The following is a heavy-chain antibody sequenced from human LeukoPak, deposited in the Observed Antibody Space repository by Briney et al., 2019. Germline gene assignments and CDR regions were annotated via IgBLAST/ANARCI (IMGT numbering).Heavy chain of an antibody. Sequence: SETLSLTCTVSGGSISSYYWSWIRQPAGKGLEWIGRIYTSGSTNYNPPLKSRVTMSVDTSKNQFSLKLSSVTAADTAVYYCARVKYYYDSSGYYHIASGYYYYYMDVWGKGTTVTVSS. V-gene: IGHV4-4*07. D-gene: IGHD3-22*01. CDR1: GGSISSYY. J-gene: IGHJ6*03. CDR3: ARVKYYYDSSGYYHIASGYYYYYMDV. CDR2: IYTSGST.